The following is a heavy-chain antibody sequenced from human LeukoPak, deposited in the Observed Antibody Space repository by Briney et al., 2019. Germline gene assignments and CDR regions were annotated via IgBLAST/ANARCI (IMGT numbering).Heavy chain of an antibody. Sequence: SETLSLTCTVSGGSVSSRYHYWSWIRQPPGKGLEWIGYIHYSGSTYYNPSLKSRVTISVDTSKNQFSLKLSSVTAADTAVYYCARLGAWFDPWGQGTLVTVSS. V-gene: IGHV4-39*01. J-gene: IGHJ5*02. CDR3: ARLGAWFDP. CDR1: GGSVSSRYHY. CDR2: IHYSGST.